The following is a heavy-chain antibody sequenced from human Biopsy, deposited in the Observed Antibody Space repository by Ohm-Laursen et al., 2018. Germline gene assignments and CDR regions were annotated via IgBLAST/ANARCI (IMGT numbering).Heavy chain of an antibody. D-gene: IGHD2-2*02. Sequence: SLRLSCAAPGFTFNTYGMHWVRQAPGKGLAWVSHIDVLDYNTYYVDSVRGRFTISRDNSKEMVYLEINSLRADDTAVYYCVRGWGGYNFDSWGPGTLVTVSS. V-gene: IGHV3-23*01. CDR3: VRGWGGYNFDS. CDR1: GFTFNTYG. J-gene: IGHJ4*01. CDR2: IDVLDYNT.